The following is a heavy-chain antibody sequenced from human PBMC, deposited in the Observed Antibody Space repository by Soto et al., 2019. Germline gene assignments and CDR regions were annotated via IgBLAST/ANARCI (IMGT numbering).Heavy chain of an antibody. Sequence: ASVKVSCKASGYTFTSYDINWVRQATGQGLEWMGWMNPNSGNTGYAQKFQGRVTMTRNTSISTAYMELSSLRSEDTAVYYCARAAKGYEPVGYYYYMDVWGKGTTVTVSS. D-gene: IGHD3-16*01. CDR2: MNPNSGNT. J-gene: IGHJ6*03. CDR3: ARAAKGYEPVGYYYYMDV. CDR1: GYTFTSYD. V-gene: IGHV1-8*01.